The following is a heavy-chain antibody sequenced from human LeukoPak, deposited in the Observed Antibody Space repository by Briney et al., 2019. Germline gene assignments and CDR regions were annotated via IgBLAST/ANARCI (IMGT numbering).Heavy chain of an antibody. Sequence: GGSLRLSCAASGFTFSSYAMSWVRQAPGKGLEWVSAISGSGGSTYYADSVKGRFTISRDNSKNTLYLQMNSLRPEDTAVYYCARDSYSVVGKYDSSGYYGDSWGQGTLVTVSS. D-gene: IGHD3-22*01. CDR3: ARDSYSVVGKYDSSGYYGDS. CDR2: ISGSGGST. V-gene: IGHV3-23*01. CDR1: GFTFSSYA. J-gene: IGHJ4*02.